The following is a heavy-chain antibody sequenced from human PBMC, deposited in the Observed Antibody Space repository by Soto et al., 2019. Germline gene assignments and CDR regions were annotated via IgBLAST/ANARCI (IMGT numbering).Heavy chain of an antibody. V-gene: IGHV3-74*01. CDR2: INSDGSST. J-gene: IGHJ4*02. CDR1: GFTFSSYW. D-gene: IGHD3-10*01. Sequence: GGSLRLSCAASGFTFSSYWMHWVRQAPGKGLVWVSRINSDGSSTSYADSVKGRFTISRDNAKNTLYLQMNSLRAEDTAVYYCAREAYYGSGSYLPNYFDYWGQGTLVTVSS. CDR3: AREAYYGSGSYLPNYFDY.